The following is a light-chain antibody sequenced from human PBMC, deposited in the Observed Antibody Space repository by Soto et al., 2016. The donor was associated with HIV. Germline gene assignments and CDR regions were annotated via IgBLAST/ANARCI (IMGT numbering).Light chain of an antibody. CDR3: DSRDSSGNHLI. V-gene: IGLV3-19*01. CDR2: GEN. J-gene: IGLJ2*01. Sequence: SSELTQDPAVSVALGQTVRITCQGDSLREFYATWYQQKPGQAPVLVIYGENSRPSGIPDRFSGSTSGNTASLTITGAQAEDEADYYCDSRDSSGNHLIFGGGTELTVL. CDR1: SLREFY.